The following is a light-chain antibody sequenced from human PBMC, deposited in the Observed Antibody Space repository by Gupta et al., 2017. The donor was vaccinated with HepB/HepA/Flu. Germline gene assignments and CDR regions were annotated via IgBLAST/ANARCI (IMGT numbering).Light chain of an antibody. CDR2: EVN. V-gene: IGLV2-8*01. Sequence: QSALTQPPSASGSPGQSVTVSCTGSGSDVGAYNGVSRYQQHPGKAPKLMIYEVNKRPSGVPDRFSGSKSGNTASLTVSGLQAEDEADYYCTSYAGTDIFYVFGTGTTVTVL. CDR3: TSYAGTDIFYV. J-gene: IGLJ1*01. CDR1: GSDVGAYNG.